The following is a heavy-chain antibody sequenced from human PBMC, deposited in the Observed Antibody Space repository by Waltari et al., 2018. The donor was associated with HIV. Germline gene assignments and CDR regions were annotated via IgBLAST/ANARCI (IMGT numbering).Heavy chain of an antibody. D-gene: IGHD2-15*01. CDR3: TRDDPGPTPIDF. V-gene: IGHV3-74*01. Sequence: EVQLAESGGGLVQPGGSLRLSCLASGFSFNNYWMHWVRQAPGKGLIWVVQSGPDGANVRYADSVKGRFIISRDNTKNTLYLQMNSLRAEDTAVYYCTRDDPGPTPIDFWGQGTLVTVSP. CDR2: SGPDGANV. CDR1: GFSFNNYW. J-gene: IGHJ4*02.